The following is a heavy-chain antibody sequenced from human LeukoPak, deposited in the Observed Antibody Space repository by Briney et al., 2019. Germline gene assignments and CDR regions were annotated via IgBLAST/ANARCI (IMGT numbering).Heavy chain of an antibody. CDR3: ANVRGMDV. CDR2: ISYDGSNK. J-gene: IGHJ6*02. CDR1: GFTFSSYG. Sequence: GGSLRLSCAASGFTFSSYGMHWVRQAPGKGLEWVAVISYDGSNKYYADSVKGRFTISRDNSKNTLYLQMNSLRAEDTAVYCCANVRGMDVWGQGTTVTVSS. V-gene: IGHV3-30*18.